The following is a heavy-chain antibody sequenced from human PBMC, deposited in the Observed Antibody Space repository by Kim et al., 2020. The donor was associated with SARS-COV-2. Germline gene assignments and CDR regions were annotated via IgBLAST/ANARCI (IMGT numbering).Heavy chain of an antibody. CDR1: GFTFSSYW. Sequence: GGSLRLSCAASGFTFSSYWMHWVRQAPGKGLVWVSRINSDGSSTSYADSVKGRFTISRDNAKNTLYLQMNSLRAEDTAVYYCARDKYYGSGSYRSYYYGMDVWGQGTTVTVSS. D-gene: IGHD3-10*01. CDR2: INSDGSST. CDR3: ARDKYYGSGSYRSYYYGMDV. J-gene: IGHJ6*02. V-gene: IGHV3-74*01.